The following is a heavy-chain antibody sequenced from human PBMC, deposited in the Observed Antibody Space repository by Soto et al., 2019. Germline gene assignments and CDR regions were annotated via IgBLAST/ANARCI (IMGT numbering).Heavy chain of an antibody. CDR2: INAGNGNT. D-gene: IGHD5-12*01. CDR3: ARVGLRSPNWFDP. Sequence: ASVKVSCKASGYTFTSYAMHWVRQAPGQRLEWMGWINAGNGNTKYSQKFQGRVTITRDTSASTAYMELSSLRSEDTAVYYCARVGLRSPNWFDPWGQGTLVTVS. V-gene: IGHV1-3*01. CDR1: GYTFTSYA. J-gene: IGHJ5*02.